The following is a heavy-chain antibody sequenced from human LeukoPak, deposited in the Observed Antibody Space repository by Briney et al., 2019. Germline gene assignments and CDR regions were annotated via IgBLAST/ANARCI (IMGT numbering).Heavy chain of an antibody. D-gene: IGHD1-26*01. V-gene: IGHV3-7*02. J-gene: IGHJ4*02. Sequence: GGSLRLSCAASGFTFSTYWMSWVRQAPGKGLEWVANMNQDGSEKYYVDSVKGRFTISRDNAKNSLHLQMNSLRAEDTAVYYCASRYSGSYNDWDQGTLVTVSS. CDR3: ASRYSGSYND. CDR1: GFTFSTYW. CDR2: MNQDGSEK.